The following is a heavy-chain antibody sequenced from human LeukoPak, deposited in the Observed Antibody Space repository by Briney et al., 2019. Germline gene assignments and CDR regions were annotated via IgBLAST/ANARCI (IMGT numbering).Heavy chain of an antibody. CDR3: ARDDYYDSSGYPEYFQH. CDR1: GGSISSGNW. Sequence: PSETLSLTCAVSGGSISSGNWWSWVRQPPGKGLEWIGEIYHSGSTNYNPSLKSRVTISVDNSKNQFSLKLSSVTAADTAVYYCARDDYYDSSGYPEYFQHWGQGTLVTVSS. D-gene: IGHD3-22*01. J-gene: IGHJ1*01. CDR2: IYHSGST. V-gene: IGHV4-4*02.